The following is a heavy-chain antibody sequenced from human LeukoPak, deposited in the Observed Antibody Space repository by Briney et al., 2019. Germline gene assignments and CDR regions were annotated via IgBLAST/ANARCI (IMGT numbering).Heavy chain of an antibody. D-gene: IGHD1-26*01. CDR1: GDSISSGSYY. Sequence: SETLSLTCTVSGDSISSGSYYWSWTRQPAGKGLEWIGRVHTIGATDYNPSLRSRVAISMDTSKNQFALKLNSVTAADTAVYYCARGQGATVPQVGKNWFDPWGQGTRVIVSS. CDR2: VHTIGAT. CDR3: ARGQGATVPQVGKNWFDP. J-gene: IGHJ5*02. V-gene: IGHV4-61*02.